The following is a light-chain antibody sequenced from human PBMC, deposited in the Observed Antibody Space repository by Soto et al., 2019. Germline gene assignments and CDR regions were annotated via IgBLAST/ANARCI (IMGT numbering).Light chain of an antibody. CDR1: QGIRDD. Sequence: IQMTQSPFSLSASVGDRVTITCRASQGIRDDLSWYQQKPGKAPKLLIFTASKLKSGVPSRFSGSISGTNYSLTISDLQPADGSTYYCLQDYNYPRTFGQGTKVEI. CDR2: TAS. J-gene: IGKJ1*01. V-gene: IGKV1-6*01. CDR3: LQDYNYPRT.